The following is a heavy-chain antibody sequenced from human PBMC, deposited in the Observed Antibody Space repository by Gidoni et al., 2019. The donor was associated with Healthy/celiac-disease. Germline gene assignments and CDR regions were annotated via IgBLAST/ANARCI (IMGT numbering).Heavy chain of an antibody. Sequence: QVQLQQWGAGLLKPSETLSLTCAVYGGSFSGYYWSWIRQPPGKGLEWIGEINHSGSTNYNPSLKSRVTISVDTSKNQFSLKLSSVTAADTAVYYCARGDYDILTGSPGMDVWGQGTTVTVSS. CDR1: GGSFSGYY. V-gene: IGHV4-34*01. CDR3: ARGDYDILTGSPGMDV. D-gene: IGHD3-9*01. CDR2: INHSGST. J-gene: IGHJ6*02.